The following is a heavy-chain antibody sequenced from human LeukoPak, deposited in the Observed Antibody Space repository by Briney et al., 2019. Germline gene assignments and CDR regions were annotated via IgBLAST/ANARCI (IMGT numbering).Heavy chain of an antibody. Sequence: PSGTLSLTCAVSGGSISSSDWWSWVRQPPGKGREWIGEIYHSGSTNYNPSLKSRVTISVDKSKNQFSLNLSSVPAADTAVYYCARDRRYYDSSAYIRGFDYWGQGTLVTVSS. CDR3: ARDRRYYDSSAYIRGFDY. D-gene: IGHD3-22*01. CDR2: IYHSGST. J-gene: IGHJ4*02. V-gene: IGHV4-4*02. CDR1: GGSISSSDW.